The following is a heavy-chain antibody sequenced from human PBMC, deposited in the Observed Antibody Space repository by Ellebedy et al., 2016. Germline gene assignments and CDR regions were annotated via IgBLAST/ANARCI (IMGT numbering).Heavy chain of an antibody. V-gene: IGHV3-23*01. Sequence: GGSLRLSXTASGFNFNTFFMSWVRQAPGKWLEWVSTISAGSDTTRLADSVKGRFTISRDSSKNSVYLRMNNLRVEDTAVYYCRQGHYADLWGQGTLVTVSS. CDR1: GFNFNTFF. CDR2: ISAGSDTT. CDR3: RQGHYADL. D-gene: IGHD4-17*01. J-gene: IGHJ4*02.